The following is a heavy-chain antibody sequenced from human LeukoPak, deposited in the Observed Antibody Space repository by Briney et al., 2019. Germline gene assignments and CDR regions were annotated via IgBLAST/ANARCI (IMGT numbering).Heavy chain of an antibody. CDR2: IIPVFDKT. D-gene: IGHD3-10*01. Sequence: GASVKVSCKTSGGAFSTHTINWVRQAPGQGLEWMGRIIPVFDKTNYAQKFQGRVTITADKSTSTAYMDLSSLKSEDTATYYCAXXGXVSTGAYFDYWGQXTLVTVXS. CDR3: AXXGXVSTGAYFDY. CDR1: GGAFSTHT. J-gene: IGHJ4*02. V-gene: IGHV1-69*02.